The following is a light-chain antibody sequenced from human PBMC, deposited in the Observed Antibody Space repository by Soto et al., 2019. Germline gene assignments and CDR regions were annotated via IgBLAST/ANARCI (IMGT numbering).Light chain of an antibody. CDR1: SSDVGGYNY. Sequence: QSALTQPPSASGSPGQSVTISCTGTSSDVGGYNYVSWYQQHPGKAPKLMIYEVSKQPSGVPDRFSGSKSGNVASLTVSGLQSEDEADYYCSSYAGSILYVFGTGTKVTVL. CDR3: SSYAGSILYV. CDR2: EVS. J-gene: IGLJ1*01. V-gene: IGLV2-8*01.